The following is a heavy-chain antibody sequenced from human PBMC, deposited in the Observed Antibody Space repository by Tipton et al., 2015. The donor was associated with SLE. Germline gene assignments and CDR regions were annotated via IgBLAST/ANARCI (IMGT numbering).Heavy chain of an antibody. D-gene: IGHD3-3*02. V-gene: IGHV1-18*01. J-gene: IGHJ4*02. Sequence: QLVQSGAEVKKSGASVKASCKASGYNFIGYGISWVRQAPGQSLEWMGWISGYNGDTNYAQKLQGRVTMTTDTSTSTAYMEVRSLRTDDTAIYFCARDLKEGIKYWGQGTLVTVSS. CDR3: ARDLKEGIKY. CDR2: ISGYNGDT. CDR1: GYNFIGYG.